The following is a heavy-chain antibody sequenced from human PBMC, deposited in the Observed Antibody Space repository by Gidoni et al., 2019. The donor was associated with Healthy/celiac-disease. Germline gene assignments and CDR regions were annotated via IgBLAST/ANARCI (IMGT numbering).Heavy chain of an antibody. CDR3: ARDGARYSYGLLDWYFDL. J-gene: IGHJ2*01. Sequence: EVQLVESGGGLVQPGGSLRLSCAASGFTFSSYDMHWVRQATGKGLEWVSAIGTAGDTYYPGSVKGRFTISRENAKNSLYLQMNSLRAGDTAVYYCARDGARYSYGLLDWYFDLWGRGTLVTVSS. CDR1: GFTFSSYD. V-gene: IGHV3-13*01. D-gene: IGHD5-18*01. CDR2: IGTAGDT.